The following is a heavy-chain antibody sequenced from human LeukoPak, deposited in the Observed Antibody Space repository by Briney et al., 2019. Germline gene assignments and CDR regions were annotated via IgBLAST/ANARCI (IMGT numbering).Heavy chain of an antibody. CDR2: IYYSGST. CDR1: GGSISSSSYY. Sequence: NPSETLSLTCTVSGGSISSSSYYWGWIRQPPGKGLEWIGSIYYSGSTYYNPSLKSRVTISVDTSKNQFSLKLSSVTAADTAVYYCVTQGHLDSLITMVRGVTHGPYYFDYWGQGTLVTVSS. D-gene: IGHD3-10*01. J-gene: IGHJ4*02. CDR3: VTQGHLDSLITMVRGVTHGPYYFDY. V-gene: IGHV4-39*01.